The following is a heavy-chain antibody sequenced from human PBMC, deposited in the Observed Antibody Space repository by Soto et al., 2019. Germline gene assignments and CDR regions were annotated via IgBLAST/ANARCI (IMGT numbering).Heavy chain of an antibody. CDR1: GFTFSSYG. J-gene: IGHJ3*02. D-gene: IGHD3-22*01. CDR2: IWYDGSNT. CDR3: ARADDSSGYGTEAFDI. V-gene: IGHV3-33*01. Sequence: QVQLVESGGGVVQPGRSLRLSCAASGFTFSSYGMHWVRQAPGKGLEWVAVIWYDGSNTYYADSVKGRFTISRDNSKNTRYLQMNSLRAEDKAVYYCARADDSSGYGTEAFDIWGQGTMVTVSS.